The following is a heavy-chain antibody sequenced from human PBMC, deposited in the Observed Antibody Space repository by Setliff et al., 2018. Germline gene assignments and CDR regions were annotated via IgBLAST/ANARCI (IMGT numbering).Heavy chain of an antibody. CDR2: IYYSGST. CDR1: GGSISSYY. D-gene: IGHD3-3*01. CDR3: ARGAQRLEWLQYYYYYYMDV. J-gene: IGHJ6*03. Sequence: PSETLSLTCTVSGGSISSYYWSWIRQPPGKGLEWIGYIYYSGSTNYNPSLKSRVTISVDTSKNQFSLKLSSVTAADTAVYYRARGAQRLEWLQYYYYYYMDVWGKGTTVTVSS. V-gene: IGHV4-59*01.